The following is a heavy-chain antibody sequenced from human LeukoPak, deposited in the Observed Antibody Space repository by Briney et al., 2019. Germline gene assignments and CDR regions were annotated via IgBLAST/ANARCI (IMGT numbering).Heavy chain of an antibody. Sequence: GGSLRLSCAASGFTFSSYAMSWVRQAPGKGLEWVSAISKSGDSTFYADSVKGRFTISRDNSQNTLYVQMNSLKTEDTAVYYCARDYRSSSTLRYFQHWGQGTLVTVSS. D-gene: IGHD6-6*01. CDR3: ARDYRSSSTLRYFQH. J-gene: IGHJ1*01. CDR2: ISKSGDST. V-gene: IGHV3-23*01. CDR1: GFTFSSYA.